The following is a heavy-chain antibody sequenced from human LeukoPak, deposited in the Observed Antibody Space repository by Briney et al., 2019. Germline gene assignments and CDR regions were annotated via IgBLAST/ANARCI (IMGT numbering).Heavy chain of an antibody. CDR2: IYYSGST. V-gene: IGHV4-30-4*08. J-gene: IGHJ6*02. D-gene: IGHD3-22*01. Sequence: SETLSLTCTVSGGSISSGGYYWSWLRQHPGKGLEWIGYIYYSGSTYYNPSLKSRVTISVDTSKNQFSLKLSSVTAADTAVYYCARSTGDYYDSSGQHYYYYGMDVWGQGTTVTVSS. CDR3: ARSTGDYYDSSGQHYYYYGMDV. CDR1: GGSISSGGYY.